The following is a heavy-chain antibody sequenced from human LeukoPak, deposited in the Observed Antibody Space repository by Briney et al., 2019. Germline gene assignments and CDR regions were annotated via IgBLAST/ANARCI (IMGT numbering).Heavy chain of an antibody. CDR2: INPNSGGT. CDR1: GYTFTSYA. Sequence: GASVKVSCKASGYTFTSYAMHWVRQAPGQGLEWMGRINPNSGGTNYAQKFQGRVTMTRDTSISTAYMELSRLRSDDTAVYYCARNFGYYDSSGYYGIYFDYWGQGTLVTVSS. J-gene: IGHJ4*02. D-gene: IGHD3-22*01. V-gene: IGHV1-2*06. CDR3: ARNFGYYDSSGYYGIYFDY.